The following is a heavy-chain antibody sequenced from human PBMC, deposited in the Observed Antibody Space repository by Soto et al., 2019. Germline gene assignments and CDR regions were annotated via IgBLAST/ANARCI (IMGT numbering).Heavy chain of an antibody. CDR3: ARVGGTYDFWSGYSKHNWFDP. D-gene: IGHD3-3*01. Sequence: GASVKVSCKASGYTFTSYGISWVRQAPGQGLEWMGWISAYNGNTNYAQKLQGRVTMTTDTSTSTAYMELRSLRSDDTAVYYCARVGGTYDFWSGYSKHNWFDPWGQGTLVTVSS. CDR2: ISAYNGNT. CDR1: GYTFTSYG. V-gene: IGHV1-18*01. J-gene: IGHJ5*02.